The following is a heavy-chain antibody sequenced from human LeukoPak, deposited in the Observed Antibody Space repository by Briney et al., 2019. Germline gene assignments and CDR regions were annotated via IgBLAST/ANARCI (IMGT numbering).Heavy chain of an antibody. D-gene: IGHD3-10*01. CDR2: IYTSGST. CDR3: ARGAIYYGSGSYSAYYYMDV. Sequence: SETLSLTCTVSGGSISSYYWSWIRQPAGKGLEWIGRIYTSGSTNYNPSLKSRVTMSVDTSKNQFSLKLSSVTAADTAVYYCARGAIYYGSGSYSAYYYMDVWGKGTTVTVSS. J-gene: IGHJ6*03. CDR1: GGSISSYY. V-gene: IGHV4-4*07.